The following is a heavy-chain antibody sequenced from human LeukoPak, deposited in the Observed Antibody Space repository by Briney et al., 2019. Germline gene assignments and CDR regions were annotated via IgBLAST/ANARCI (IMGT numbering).Heavy chain of an antibody. V-gene: IGHV4-39*07. CDR3: ARDQTMVRGVPYFDY. Sequence: SETLSLTCTVSGGSISSYYWGWIRQPPGKGLEWIGSIYHSGSTYYNPSLKSRVTISVDRSKNQFSLKLSSVTAADTAVYYCARDQTMVRGVPYFDYWGQGTLVTVSS. CDR1: GGSISSYY. J-gene: IGHJ4*02. CDR2: IYHSGST. D-gene: IGHD3-10*01.